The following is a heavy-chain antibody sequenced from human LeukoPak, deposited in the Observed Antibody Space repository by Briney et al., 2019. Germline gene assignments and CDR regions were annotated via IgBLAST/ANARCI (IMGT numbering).Heavy chain of an antibody. CDR2: MNPNSGNT. J-gene: IGHJ4*02. Sequence: GASVKVSCKASGYTFTSYDINWVRQATGQGLEWMGWMNPNSGNTGYAQKFQGRVTMTRNTSISTAYTELSSLRSEDTAVYYCASNLGYCSGGSCYSFGYWGQGTLVTVSS. V-gene: IGHV1-8*01. CDR3: ASNLGYCSGGSCYSFGY. CDR1: GYTFTSYD. D-gene: IGHD2-15*01.